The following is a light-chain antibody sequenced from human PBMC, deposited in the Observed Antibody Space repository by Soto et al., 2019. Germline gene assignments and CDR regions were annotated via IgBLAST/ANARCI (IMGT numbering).Light chain of an antibody. Sequence: EIVMTQSPATLSLSPGGRATPSCRASQSVSSYLAWYQQKPGQAPRLLIYDASNRATGIPARFSGSGSGTDFTLTISSLEPEDFAVYYCQQRSNWPLTFGGGTKVDIK. V-gene: IGKV3-11*01. CDR1: QSVSSY. CDR2: DAS. J-gene: IGKJ4*01. CDR3: QQRSNWPLT.